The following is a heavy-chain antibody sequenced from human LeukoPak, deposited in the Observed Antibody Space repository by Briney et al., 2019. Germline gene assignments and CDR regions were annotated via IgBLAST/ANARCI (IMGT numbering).Heavy chain of an antibody. CDR3: TRYGSGSYLLDY. J-gene: IGHJ4*02. CDR1: GGSISSGDYY. Sequence: SETLSLTCTVSGGSISSGDYYWSWIHQPPGKGLEWIGYIYYSGSTYYNPSFKSRVTISVDTSKNQFSLKLSSVTAADTAVYYCTRYGSGSYLLDYWGQGTLVTVSS. CDR2: IYYSGST. V-gene: IGHV4-30-4*01. D-gene: IGHD3-10*01.